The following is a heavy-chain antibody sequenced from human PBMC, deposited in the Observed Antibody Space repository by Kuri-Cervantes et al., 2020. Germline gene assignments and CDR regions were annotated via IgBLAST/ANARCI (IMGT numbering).Heavy chain of an antibody. V-gene: IGHV3-21*01. Sequence: GESLKISCAASGFTFSSYSMNWVRQAPGKGLEWVSSISSSSSYIYYADSVKGRCTISRDNSKSTLYLQMNSLRAEDPAVYYFAYSRSGWEPDFDYWGQGTLVTVSS. J-gene: IGHJ4*02. CDR3: AYSRSGWEPDFDY. CDR1: GFTFSSYS. CDR2: ISSSSSYI. D-gene: IGHD6-6*01.